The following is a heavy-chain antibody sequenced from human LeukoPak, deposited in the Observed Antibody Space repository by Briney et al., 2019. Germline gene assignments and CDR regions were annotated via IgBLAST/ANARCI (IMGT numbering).Heavy chain of an antibody. CDR1: EYTFSNYA. Sequence: GGSLRFSCVASEYTFSNYAMSWVRQAPGKGLEWVSSIDSGGGSTYYADSVKGRFTISRDNSKNTLYLQMNSLRAEDTAIYYCASADGSGYRYYWGQGTLVTVSS. CDR2: IDSGGGST. J-gene: IGHJ4*02. V-gene: IGHV3-23*01. D-gene: IGHD3-22*01. CDR3: ASADGSGYRYY.